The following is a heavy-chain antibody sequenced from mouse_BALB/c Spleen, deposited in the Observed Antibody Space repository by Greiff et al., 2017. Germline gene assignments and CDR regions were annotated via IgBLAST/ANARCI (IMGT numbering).Heavy chain of an antibody. Sequence: EVKLMESGGDLVKPGGSLKLSCAASGFTFSSYGMSWVRQTPDKRLEWVATISSGGSYTYYPDSVKGRFTISRDNAKNTLFLQMTSLRSEDTAMYYCARWGYGHWYFDVWGAGTTVTVSS. CDR3: ARWGYGHWYFDV. V-gene: IGHV5-6*01. CDR1: GFTFSSYG. D-gene: IGHD1-1*01. CDR2: ISSGGSYT. J-gene: IGHJ1*01.